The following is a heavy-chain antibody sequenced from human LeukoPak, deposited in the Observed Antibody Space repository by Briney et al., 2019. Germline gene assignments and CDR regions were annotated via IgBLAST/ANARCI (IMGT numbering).Heavy chain of an antibody. V-gene: IGHV3-30*02. CDR3: AKDLRGYCSSTSCSAFDY. CDR1: GFTFSSYG. J-gene: IGHJ4*02. D-gene: IGHD2-2*01. CDR2: IRYDGSNK. Sequence: PGGSLRLSCAAAGFTFSSYGMHWVRQAPGKGLEWVAFIRYDGSNKYYADSVKGRFTISRDNSKNTLYLQMNSLRAEDTAVYYCAKDLRGYCSSTSCSAFDYWGQRTLVTVSS.